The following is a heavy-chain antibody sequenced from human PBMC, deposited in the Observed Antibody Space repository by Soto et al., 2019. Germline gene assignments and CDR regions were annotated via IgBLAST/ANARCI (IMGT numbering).Heavy chain of an antibody. V-gene: IGHV2-5*02. D-gene: IGHD3-3*01. J-gene: IGHJ5*02. Sequence: QITLKESGPTLVKPTQTLTLTCTFSGFSLSTSGVGVGWIRHPPGKALEWLALIYWDDDKRYSPSLKSRLTITKDTSKTQVVLTMTNMDPVDTATYYCAHSITIFGVVIIQWFDPWGQGTLVTVSS. CDR3: AHSITIFGVVIIQWFDP. CDR1: GFSLSTSGVG. CDR2: IYWDDDK.